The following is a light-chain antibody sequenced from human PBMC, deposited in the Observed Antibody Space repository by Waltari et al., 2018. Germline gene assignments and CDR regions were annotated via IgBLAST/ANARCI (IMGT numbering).Light chain of an antibody. CDR1: QSVSSN. CDR2: GAS. J-gene: IGKJ4*01. CDR3: QQSYSTLLT. V-gene: IGKV3-15*01. Sequence: EIVMTQSPATLSVSPGERATLSCRASQSVSSNLAWYQQKPGQAPRLLIYGASTRATGIPARFSGSGSGTEFTLTISSLQPEDFATYYCQQSYSTLLTFGGGTKVEIK.